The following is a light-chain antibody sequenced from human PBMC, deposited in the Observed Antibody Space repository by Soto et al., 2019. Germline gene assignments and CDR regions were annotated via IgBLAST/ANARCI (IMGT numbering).Light chain of an antibody. CDR2: LAS. Sequence: EIVMTQSTLSLSVTPGEPASISFRASQSLLHSNGYNYLDWYVQKPGQSPQLLINLASNRASGVPDRFSGSGSGTDFTLRISRVEAEDVGTYYCMQAAHTPWTFGQGTKVDI. CDR3: MQAAHTPWT. V-gene: IGKV2-28*01. CDR1: QSLLHSNGYNY. J-gene: IGKJ1*01.